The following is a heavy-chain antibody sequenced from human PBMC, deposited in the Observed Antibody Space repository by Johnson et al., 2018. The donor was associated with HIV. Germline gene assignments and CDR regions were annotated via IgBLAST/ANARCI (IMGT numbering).Heavy chain of an antibody. CDR3: ARGGGRSYEAFYI. V-gene: IGHV3-20*04. J-gene: IGHJ3*02. Sequence: VQLVESGGGVARPGGSLRLSCEASGFSFDEYDMSWVRQAPGKGLEWVSGINWNGATPGSADSVKGRFTISRDNAKNTLYLQMNSLRDEDTAVYYCARGGGRSYEAFYIWGQGTMVTVSS. D-gene: IGHD2-15*01. CDR2: INWNGATP. CDR1: GFSFDEYD.